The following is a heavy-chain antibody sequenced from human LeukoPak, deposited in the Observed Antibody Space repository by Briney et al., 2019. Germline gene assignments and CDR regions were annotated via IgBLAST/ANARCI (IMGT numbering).Heavy chain of an antibody. J-gene: IGHJ5*02. D-gene: IGHD6-19*01. CDR2: INPNSGGT. CDR3: ARGVPVAGTRWFDP. CDR1: GYTFTGYY. V-gene: IGHV1-2*02. Sequence: ASVKVSCKASGYTFTGYYMHWVRQAPGQGLEWMGWINPNSGGTNYAQKFQGRVTMTRDTSISTAYVELSRLRSDDTAVYYCARGVPVAGTRWFDPWGQGTLVTVSS.